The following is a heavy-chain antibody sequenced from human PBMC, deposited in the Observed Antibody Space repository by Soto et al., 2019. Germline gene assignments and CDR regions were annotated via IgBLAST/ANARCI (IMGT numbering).Heavy chain of an antibody. J-gene: IGHJ5*02. V-gene: IGHV4-31*03. CDR1: CGAIISGGYY. CDR3: ARGSFSSSSSWFDP. Sequence: SETLSLTFTVSCGAIISGGYYWILIRQHPGKGLEWIGYIYYSGRTYYNPSLHSRVSIAVDTTENQFSLKLTSVTAADTSVYYCARGSFSSSSSWFDPWGRGTLVTVSS. D-gene: IGHD6-6*01. CDR2: IYYSGRT.